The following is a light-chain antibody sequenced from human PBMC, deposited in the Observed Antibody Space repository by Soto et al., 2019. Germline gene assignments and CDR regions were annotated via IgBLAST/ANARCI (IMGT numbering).Light chain of an antibody. CDR3: QQYHSYPWT. V-gene: IGKV1-39*01. J-gene: IGKJ1*01. CDR2: AAS. Sequence: DIQMTQSPSSLSASIGDRVTITCRASQTISDFLNWYQLKPGKAPKLLIYAASSLQSGVPSRFSGSGSGTEFTLTISSLQPEDFATYYCQQYHSYPWTFGQGTKVDIK. CDR1: QTISDF.